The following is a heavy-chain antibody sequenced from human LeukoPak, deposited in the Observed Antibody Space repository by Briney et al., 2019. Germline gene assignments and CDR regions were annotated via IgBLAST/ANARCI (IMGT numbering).Heavy chain of an antibody. CDR3: ARDREQEPTYDY. CDR1: GFTFSSYW. D-gene: IGHD6-13*01. CDR2: INSDGSNT. V-gene: IGHV3-74*01. J-gene: IGHJ4*02. Sequence: PGGSLRLSRVASGFTFSSYWMHWVRQAPGKGLVWVSRINSDGSNTNYADSVKGRFTISRDNAKNTLYLQMNSLRAEDTAVYYCARDREQEPTYDYWGRGTLVTVSS.